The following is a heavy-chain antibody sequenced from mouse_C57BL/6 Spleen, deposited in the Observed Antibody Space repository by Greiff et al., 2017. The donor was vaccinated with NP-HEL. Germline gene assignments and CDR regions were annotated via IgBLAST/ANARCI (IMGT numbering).Heavy chain of an antibody. CDR1: GFTFSSYA. CDR2: ISDGGSYT. Sequence: EVMLVESGGGLVKPGGSLKLSCAASGFTFSSYAMSWVRQTPEKRLEWVATISDGGSYTYYPDNVKGRFTISRDNAKNNLYLQMSHLKSEDTAMYYCARDDGSSSFDYWGQGTTLTVSS. CDR3: ARDDGSSSFDY. V-gene: IGHV5-4*01. J-gene: IGHJ2*01. D-gene: IGHD1-1*01.